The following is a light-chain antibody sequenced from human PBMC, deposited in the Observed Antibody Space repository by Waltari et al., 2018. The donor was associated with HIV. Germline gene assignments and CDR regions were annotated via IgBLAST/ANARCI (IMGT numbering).Light chain of an antibody. CDR1: SSNIGSNT. CDR2: SYN. J-gene: IGLJ1*01. CDR3: ASWDDSLNGYV. V-gene: IGLV1-44*01. Sequence: QSVLTQPPSASGPPGQRVTISCSGSSSNIGSNTENWYQQLPGTAPKLLIYSYNQRPSGVPDRFSGSKSGTSASLAISGLQSEDEAHYYCASWDDSLNGYVFGTGTKVTVL.